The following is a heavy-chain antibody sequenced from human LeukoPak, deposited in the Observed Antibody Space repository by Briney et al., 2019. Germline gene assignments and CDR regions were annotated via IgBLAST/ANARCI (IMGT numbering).Heavy chain of an antibody. J-gene: IGHJ6*02. V-gene: IGHV3-30*18. D-gene: IGHD6-13*01. CDR1: GFTFSSYG. CDR3: AKRVAAAGNYYYYYGMDV. CDR2: ISYDGSNK. Sequence: GRSLRLSCAASGFTFSSYGMHWVRQAPGKGLEWVAVISYDGSNKYYADSVKGRFTISRDNSKNTLYLQMNSLRAEDTAVYYCAKRVAAAGNYYYYYGMDVWGQGTTVTVSS.